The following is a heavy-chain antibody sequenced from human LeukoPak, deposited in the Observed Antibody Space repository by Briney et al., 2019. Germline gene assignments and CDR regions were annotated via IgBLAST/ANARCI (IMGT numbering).Heavy chain of an antibody. J-gene: IGHJ5*02. Sequence: SETLSLTCNVSGASMSSDGYYWNWIRQPAGKGLEWIGRIYSGGSTNYNPSLKSRVTLSVDTSKNRLSLKLSYVTAADTAVYCCASAGHCANGVCRNWFGPWGQGILVTVSS. CDR1: GASMSSDGYY. CDR2: IYSGGST. D-gene: IGHD2-8*01. V-gene: IGHV4-61*02. CDR3: ASAGHCANGVCRNWFGP.